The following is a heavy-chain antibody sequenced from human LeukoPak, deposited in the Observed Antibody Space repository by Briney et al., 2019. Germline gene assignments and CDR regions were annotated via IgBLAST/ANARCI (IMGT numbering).Heavy chain of an antibody. J-gene: IGHJ4*02. Sequence: SQTLSLTCAISGDSVSSNNGAWNWIRQSPSRGLEWLGRTYYRSRWYDDYAGSMKGRVSISPDTSKNQFSLHLNSVTPEDTAVYYGARDLGNSGWYTFDYWGQGTLVTVSS. CDR2: TYYRSRWYD. V-gene: IGHV6-1*01. CDR3: ARDLGNSGWYTFDY. D-gene: IGHD6-19*01. CDR1: GDSVSSNNGA.